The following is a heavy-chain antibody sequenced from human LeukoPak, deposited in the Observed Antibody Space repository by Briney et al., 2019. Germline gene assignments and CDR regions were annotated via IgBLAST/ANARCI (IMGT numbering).Heavy chain of an antibody. Sequence: PGGSLRLSCAASGFTFSSYAMNWVRQAPGKGLEWVSVISGSGGSIYYADSAKGRFTISRDNSKNTVYLQMKNLRADDTAIYYCAGDRNSDWYSPLDYWGRGSQVTVSP. CDR3: AGDRNSDWYSPLDY. CDR1: GFTFSSYA. D-gene: IGHD6-19*01. V-gene: IGHV3-23*01. CDR2: ISGSGGSI. J-gene: IGHJ4*02.